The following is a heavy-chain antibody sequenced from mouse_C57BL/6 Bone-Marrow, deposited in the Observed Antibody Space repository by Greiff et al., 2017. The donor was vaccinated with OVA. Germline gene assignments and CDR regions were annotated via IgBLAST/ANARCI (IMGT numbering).Heavy chain of an antibody. D-gene: IGHD1-1*01. CDR1: GYTFTSYW. V-gene: IGHV1-72*01. Sequence: QVQLQQPGAELVKPGASVKLSCKASGYTFTSYWMHWVKQRPGRGLEWIGRIDPNSGGTKYNEKFKSKATLTVDKSSSTAYMQLSSLTSEDSAVYYYARDYCSSYVPYYCAMDYWGQGTSVTVSS. CDR3: ARDYCSSYVPYYCAMDY. CDR2: IDPNSGGT. J-gene: IGHJ4*01.